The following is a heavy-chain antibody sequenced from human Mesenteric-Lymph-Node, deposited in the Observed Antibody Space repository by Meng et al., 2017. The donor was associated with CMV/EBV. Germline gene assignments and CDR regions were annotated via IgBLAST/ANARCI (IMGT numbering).Heavy chain of an antibody. V-gene: IGHV4-38-2*02. D-gene: IGHD2-2*01. Sequence: SETLSLTCTVSGYSISSGYYWGWIRQPPGKGLELIGNIYHSGSTYYNPSLKSRVTISVDTSKNQLSLRLRSVTAADTAVYYCARVDCSSSNCCIDYWGQGTLVTVSS. CDR3: ARVDCSSSNCCIDY. CDR1: GYSISSGYY. CDR2: IYHSGST. J-gene: IGHJ4*02.